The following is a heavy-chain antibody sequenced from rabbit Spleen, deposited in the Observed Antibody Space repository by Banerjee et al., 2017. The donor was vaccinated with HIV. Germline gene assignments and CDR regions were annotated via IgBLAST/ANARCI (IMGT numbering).Heavy chain of an antibody. D-gene: IGHD6-1*01. V-gene: IGHV1S47*01. Sequence: EESGGGLVQPEGSLTLTCKASGFTFSNYWMSWVRQAPGKGLEWIGIIYTGSGGKTDYANWVNGRFTISRSTSLNTVTLQMTSLTAADTATYFCARSRIDGGGGYAYGANLWGPGTLVTVS. CDR2: IYTGSGGKT. CDR3: ARSRIDGGGGYAYGANL. J-gene: IGHJ4*01. CDR1: GFTFSNYW.